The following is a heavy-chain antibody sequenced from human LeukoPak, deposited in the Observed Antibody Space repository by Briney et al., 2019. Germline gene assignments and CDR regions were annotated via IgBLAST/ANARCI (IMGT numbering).Heavy chain of an antibody. D-gene: IGHD3-10*01. V-gene: IGHV3-7*03. CDR3: ATSTLLAGVRGVITPDYFDY. J-gene: IGHJ4*02. Sequence: GGSLRLSCAASGFTFSSYWMSWVRRAPGKGLEWVANIKQDGSEKYYVDSVKGRFTISRDNAKNSLYLQMNSLRAEDTAVYYCATSTLLAGVRGVITPDYFDYWGQGTLVTVSS. CDR2: IKQDGSEK. CDR1: GFTFSSYW.